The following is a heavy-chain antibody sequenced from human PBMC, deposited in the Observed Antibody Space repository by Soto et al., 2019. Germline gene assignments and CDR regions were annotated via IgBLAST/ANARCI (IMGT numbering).Heavy chain of an antibody. Sequence: SGPTLVNPTQTLTLTCTFSGFSLSTHGMRVTWIRQPPGKALEWLARIDWDDDKFYSTSLRTRVTVSKDTSKNQVVLTMTHMDPLDTATEYCARMPLSPTGGLDYWGQGAQVTVSS. J-gene: IGHJ4*02. D-gene: IGHD2-8*01. CDR3: ARMPLSPTGGLDY. V-gene: IGHV2-70*04. CDR2: IDWDDDK. CDR1: GFSLSTHGMR.